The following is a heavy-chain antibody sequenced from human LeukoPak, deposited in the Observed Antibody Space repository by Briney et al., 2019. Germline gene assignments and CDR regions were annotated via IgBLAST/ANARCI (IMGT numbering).Heavy chain of an antibody. D-gene: IGHD6-19*01. CDR3: ARPYSSGWYVDFQH. CDR2: ISYDGSNK. CDR1: GFTFSSYG. V-gene: IGHV3-30*03. J-gene: IGHJ1*01. Sequence: GGSLRLSCAASGFTFSSYGMHWVRQAPGKGLEWVAVISYDGSNKYYADSVKGRFTISRDKSKNTLYLQMNSLRAEDTAVYYCARPYSSGWYVDFQHWGQGTLVTVSS.